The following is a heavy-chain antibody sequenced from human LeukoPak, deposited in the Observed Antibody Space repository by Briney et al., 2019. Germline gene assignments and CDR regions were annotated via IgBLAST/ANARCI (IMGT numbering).Heavy chain of an antibody. Sequence: PGGSLRLPCAASGFSFSGYSMNWVRQAPGKGLEWVAHIRGTSSAMNYAASVRGRFTISRDNAKNALFLEMSSLRAEDTAVYYCARDRDWSFGYWGQGTLVTVSS. V-gene: IGHV3-48*04. J-gene: IGHJ4*02. CDR3: ARDRDWSFGY. CDR2: IRGTSSAM. CDR1: GFSFSGYS. D-gene: IGHD3-9*01.